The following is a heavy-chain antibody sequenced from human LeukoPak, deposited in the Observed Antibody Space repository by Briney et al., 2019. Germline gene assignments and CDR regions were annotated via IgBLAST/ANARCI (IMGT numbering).Heavy chain of an antibody. CDR3: AAGITLVRGGTFDI. J-gene: IGHJ3*02. Sequence: QPGGPLRLSCAASGFTFSGFIIHWVRQAPGKGLEWIGRVTSKTNSYATAYAASVKGRFTVSRDDSKKTAYLQMNSLKTEDTAVYYCAAGITLVRGGTFDIWGQGTMVIVSS. D-gene: IGHD3-10*01. CDR1: GFTFSGFI. CDR2: VTSKTNSYAT. V-gene: IGHV3-73*01.